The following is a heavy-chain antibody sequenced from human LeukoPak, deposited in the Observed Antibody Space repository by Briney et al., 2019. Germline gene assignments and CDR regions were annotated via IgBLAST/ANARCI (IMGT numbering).Heavy chain of an antibody. CDR2: ISAYNGNT. D-gene: IGHD3-22*01. Sequence: ASVKVSCKASGYTFTSYGISWVRQAPGQGLEWMGWISAYNGNTNYAQELQGRVTMTTDTSTSTAYMELRSLRSDDTAVYYCARKGKYYYDSSGYSDYWGQGTLVTVSS. J-gene: IGHJ4*02. V-gene: IGHV1-18*01. CDR3: ARKGKYYYDSSGYSDY. CDR1: GYTFTSYG.